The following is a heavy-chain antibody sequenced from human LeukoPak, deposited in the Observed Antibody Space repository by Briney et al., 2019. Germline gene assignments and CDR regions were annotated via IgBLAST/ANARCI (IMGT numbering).Heavy chain of an antibody. Sequence: SETLSLTCTVYGGSFSGYYWSWIRQPPGKGLEWIGEINHSGSTNYNPSLKSRVTISVDTSKNQFSLKLSSVTAADTAVYYCARHPSKSSGSYYGAFDIWGQGTMVTVSS. V-gene: IGHV4-34*01. CDR1: GGSFSGYY. CDR3: ARHPSKSSGSYYGAFDI. J-gene: IGHJ3*02. D-gene: IGHD1-26*01. CDR2: INHSGST.